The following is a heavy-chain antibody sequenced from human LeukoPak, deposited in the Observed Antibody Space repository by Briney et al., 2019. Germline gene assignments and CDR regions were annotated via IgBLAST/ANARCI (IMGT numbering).Heavy chain of an antibody. CDR2: MNPNSGNT. Sequence: GASVKVSCKASGYTFTSYDINWVRQATGQGLEWMGWMNPNSGNTGYAQKFQGRVTMTRNTSISTAYMKLSSLRSEDTAVYYCARSSGPGLRRKGRAYYYYYYMDVWGKGTTVTVSS. CDR1: GYTFTSYD. J-gene: IGHJ6*03. CDR3: ARSSGPGLRRKGRAYYYYYYMDV. V-gene: IGHV1-8*01. D-gene: IGHD4-17*01.